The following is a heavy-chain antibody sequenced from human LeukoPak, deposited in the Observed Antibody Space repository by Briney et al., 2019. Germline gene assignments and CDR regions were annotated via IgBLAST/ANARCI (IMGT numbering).Heavy chain of an antibody. CDR2: IHPDDSDT. D-gene: IGHD3-10*01. Sequence: GESLQISCKGSGYSFTSYWIAWVRQMPGKGLEWMGIIHPDDSDTRYSPSFQGQVTISADKSISTAYLQWSSLKASDTAMYYCARDFYASAEKGYYYGMDVWGQGTTVTVSS. J-gene: IGHJ6*02. CDR1: GYSFTSYW. CDR3: ARDFYASAEKGYYYGMDV. V-gene: IGHV5-51*01.